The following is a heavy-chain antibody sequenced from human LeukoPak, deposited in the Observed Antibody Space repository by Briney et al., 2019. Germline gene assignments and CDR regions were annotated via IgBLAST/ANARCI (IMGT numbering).Heavy chain of an antibody. Sequence: GGSLRLSCAASGFSFTNYAMTWVRQAPGKGLEWVANIKQDGSEKYYVDSVKGRFTISRDNAKNSLYLQMNSLRAEDTAVYYCATSTVKEYHYYYMDVWGKGTTVTVSS. D-gene: IGHD4-11*01. CDR3: ATSTVKEYHYYYMDV. V-gene: IGHV3-7*01. CDR1: GFSFTNYA. CDR2: IKQDGSEK. J-gene: IGHJ6*03.